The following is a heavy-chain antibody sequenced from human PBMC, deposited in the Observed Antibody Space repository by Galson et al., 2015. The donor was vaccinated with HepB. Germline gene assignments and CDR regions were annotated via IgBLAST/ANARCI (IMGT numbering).Heavy chain of an antibody. CDR1: GFTFGDYA. CDR2: IRNKAYGGTT. CDR3: SRDLTYYYDTSGYYDY. J-gene: IGHJ4*02. D-gene: IGHD3-22*01. V-gene: IGHV3-49*03. Sequence: SLRLSCAASGFTFGDYAMSWFRQAPGKGLEWVGFIRNKAYGGTTEYAASVKGRFFITRDDSKSIAYLHMNSLTIDDTAVYYCSRDLTYYYDTSGYYDYWGQGTLVTVSS.